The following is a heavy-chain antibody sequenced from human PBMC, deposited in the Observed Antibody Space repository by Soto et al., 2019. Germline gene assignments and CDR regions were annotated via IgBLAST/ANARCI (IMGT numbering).Heavy chain of an antibody. Sequence: SVKVSCKASGGTFSSYTISWVRQAPGQGLEWMGRIIPILGIANYAQKFQGRVTITADKSTSTAYMELSSLRSEDTAVYYCARELAADYCSSTSCYPDYYYYYMDVWGKGTTVTVSS. CDR2: IIPILGIA. CDR3: ARELAADYCSSTSCYPDYYYYYMDV. V-gene: IGHV1-69*04. D-gene: IGHD2-2*01. J-gene: IGHJ6*03. CDR1: GGTFSSYT.